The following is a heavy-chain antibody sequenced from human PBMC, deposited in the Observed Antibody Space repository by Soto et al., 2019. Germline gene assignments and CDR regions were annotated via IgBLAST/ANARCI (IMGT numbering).Heavy chain of an antibody. D-gene: IGHD3-22*01. Sequence: PSETLSLTCTVSGGSIGSSSYYWGWIRQPPGKGLEWIGSIYYSGSTYYNPSLKSRVTISVDTSKNQFSLKLSSVTAADTAVYYCARVGWLLLPLDYWGQGTLVTVSS. CDR3: ARVGWLLLPLDY. J-gene: IGHJ4*02. V-gene: IGHV4-39*01. CDR1: GGSIGSSSYY. CDR2: IYYSGST.